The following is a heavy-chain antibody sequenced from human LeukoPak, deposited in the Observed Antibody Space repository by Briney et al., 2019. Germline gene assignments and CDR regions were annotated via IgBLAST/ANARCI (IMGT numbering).Heavy chain of an antibody. J-gene: IGHJ4*02. CDR1: GFTLSSYA. CDR3: AKDLKEVVPAADCFDY. V-gene: IGHV3-23*01. D-gene: IGHD2-2*01. Sequence: GGSLRLSCAASGFTLSSYAMSWVRQAPGKGLEWVSAISGSGGSTYYADSVKGRFTISRDNSKNTLYLQMNSLRAEDTAVYYCAKDLKEVVPAADCFDYWGQGTLVTVSS. CDR2: ISGSGGST.